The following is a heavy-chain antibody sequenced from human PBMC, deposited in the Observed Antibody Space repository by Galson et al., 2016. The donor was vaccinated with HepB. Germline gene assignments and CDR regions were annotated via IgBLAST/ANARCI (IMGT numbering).Heavy chain of an antibody. CDR2: ISASGGST. CDR3: ANLMAILGNYYNPMDV. V-gene: IGHV3-23*01. CDR1: GITFRSYA. Sequence: SLRLSCAASGITFRSYAMSWVRQGPGKGLQWVSAISASGGSTNYADSVKGRFTISRDNSKNTLYLQMNSLRAEDTAVYYCANLMAILGNYYNPMDVWGQGTTVTVSS. J-gene: IGHJ6*02. D-gene: IGHD3-3*01.